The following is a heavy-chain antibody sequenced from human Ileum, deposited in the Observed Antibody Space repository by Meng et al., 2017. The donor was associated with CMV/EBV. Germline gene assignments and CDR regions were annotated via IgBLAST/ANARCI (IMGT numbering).Heavy chain of an antibody. CDR1: GDSMNNYY. Sequence: SLPCSVFGDSMNNYYCGWIRQHPGKGPEWIGHIYKTGTTNYNPSLMSRVTISVEPSKNQFSLRLRSVTAADTAVYYCAGGPGWLPTDWGRGTLVTVSS. J-gene: IGHJ4*02. CDR2: IYKTGTT. D-gene: IGHD5-24*01. V-gene: IGHV4-59*01. CDR3: AGGPGWLPTD.